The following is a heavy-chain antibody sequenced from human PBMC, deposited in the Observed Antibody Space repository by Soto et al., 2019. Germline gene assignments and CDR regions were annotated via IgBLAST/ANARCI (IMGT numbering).Heavy chain of an antibody. CDR2: INPSGGST. V-gene: IGHV1-46*01. J-gene: IGHJ5*02. D-gene: IGHD6-13*01. CDR3: ARSVSSLFAGNSEGWFDP. Sequence: QVRLVQSAAEVKMPGASVKVSCKASGYTFTNYYMHWVRQAPGQGLEWLGIINPSGGSTDYTQNFQGRVSMTRDTSTRTVYMELSSLRSDDTAVYYCARSVSSLFAGNSEGWFDPWGQGTLVTVSS. CDR1: GYTFTNYY.